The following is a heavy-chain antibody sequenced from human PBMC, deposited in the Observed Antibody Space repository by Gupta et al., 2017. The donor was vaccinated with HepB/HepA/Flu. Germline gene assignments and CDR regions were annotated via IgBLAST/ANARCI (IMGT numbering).Heavy chain of an antibody. J-gene: IGHJ4*02. CDR3: ARAPQDGYNPSLYDF. V-gene: IGHV3-33*01. CDR1: GFTLSSYG. CDR2: IWYDGSNK. Sequence: QVQLVESGGGVVQPGKSLRLSCAASGFTLSSYGMHWVRQAPGKGLEWVAVIWYDGSNKYYADSVKGRFTISRDNSKNTLYLQMSSLRAEDTAVYYCARAPQDGYNPSLYDFWGQGTLVTVSS. D-gene: IGHD5-24*01.